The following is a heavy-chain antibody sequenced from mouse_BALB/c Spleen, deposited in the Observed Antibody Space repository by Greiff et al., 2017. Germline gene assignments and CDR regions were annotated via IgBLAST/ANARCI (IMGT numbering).Heavy chain of an antibody. D-gene: IGHD1-1*01. Sequence: EVHLVESGGGLVKPGGSLKLSCAASGFTFSDYYMCWVRQTPEKRLEWVATISDGGSYTYYPDSVKGRFTISRDNAKNNLYLQMSSLKSEDTAMYYCAKESGSSYAMDYWGQGTSVTVSS. J-gene: IGHJ4*01. V-gene: IGHV5-4*02. CDR3: AKESGSSYAMDY. CDR1: GFTFSDYY. CDR2: ISDGGSYT.